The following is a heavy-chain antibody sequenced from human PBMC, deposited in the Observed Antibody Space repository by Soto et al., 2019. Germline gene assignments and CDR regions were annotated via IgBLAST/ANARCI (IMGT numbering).Heavy chain of an antibody. CDR1: GCTFISYG. Sequence: PGGSLRVSCAVAGCTFISYGMNWVRQAPGKGLEWVSYISGSGGSIYYADSVKGRFTISRDNAKNTLYLQMNSLRAEDTAVYYCAKEKAVAAGLDYWGQGTLVTSP. CDR2: ISGSGGSI. D-gene: IGHD6-19*01. J-gene: IGHJ4*02. V-gene: IGHV3-23*01. CDR3: AKEKAVAAGLDY.